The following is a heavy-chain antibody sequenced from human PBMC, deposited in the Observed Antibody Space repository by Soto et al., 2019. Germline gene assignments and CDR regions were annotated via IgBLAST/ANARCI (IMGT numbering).Heavy chain of an antibody. D-gene: IGHD6-25*01. CDR3: ARGSGYLGF. J-gene: IGHJ4*02. CDR1: GGSFSGYY. V-gene: IGHV4-34*01. CDR2: INHIGGT. Sequence: SETLSLTCAIYGGSFSGYYWSWIRQPPGKGLEWIGEINHIGGTNYNPSLKSRVTLSIDTSKNQFFLKVSSVIAADTAVYYCARGSGYLGFWGQGTQVTVSS.